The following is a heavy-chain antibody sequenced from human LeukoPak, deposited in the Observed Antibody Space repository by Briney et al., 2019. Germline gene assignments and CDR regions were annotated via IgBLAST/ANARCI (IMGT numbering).Heavy chain of an antibody. J-gene: IGHJ6*03. CDR3: ARRPPRYCSGGSCYAFYYYYMDV. Sequence: PGGSLRLSCAASGFTFSSYSMNWVRQAPGKGLEWVSSISSSSSYIYYADSVKSRFTISRDNAKNSLYLQMNSLRAEDTAVYYCARRPPRYCSGGSCYAFYYYYMDVWGKGTTVTVSS. D-gene: IGHD2-15*01. CDR1: GFTFSSYS. V-gene: IGHV3-21*01. CDR2: ISSSSSYI.